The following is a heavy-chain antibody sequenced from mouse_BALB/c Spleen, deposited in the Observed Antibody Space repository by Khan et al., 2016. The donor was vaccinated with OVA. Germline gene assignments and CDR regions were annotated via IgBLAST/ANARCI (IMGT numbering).Heavy chain of an antibody. J-gene: IGHJ4*01. V-gene: IGHV9-3-1*01. Sequence: QVQLQQSGPELKKPGETVKISCKASGHTFTNFGMNWVKQAPGKGLKWMGWINTYTGEPTYADDFNGRFAFSLEASASTAYLQINNLTNEDTATYFGERPPYFSYAMDNWGQGTSVTVSS. CDR3: ERPPYFSYAMDN. D-gene: IGHD2-10*01. CDR2: INTYTGEP. CDR1: GHTFTNFG.